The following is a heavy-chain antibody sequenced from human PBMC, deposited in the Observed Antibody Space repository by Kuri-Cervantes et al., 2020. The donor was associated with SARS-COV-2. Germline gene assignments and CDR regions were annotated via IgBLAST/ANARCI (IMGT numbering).Heavy chain of an antibody. V-gene: IGHV4-59*12. J-gene: IGHJ4*02. D-gene: IGHD6-25*01. CDR1: GGSISSYY. Sequence: SETLSLTCTVSGGSISSYYWSWIRQPPGKGLEWIGYIYYSGSTNYNPSLKSRVTISVDTSKNQFSLKLSSVTAADTAVYYCARATSRPIIAAAGYFDSWGQGILVTVSS. CDR3: ARATSRPIIAAAGYFDS. CDR2: IYYSGST.